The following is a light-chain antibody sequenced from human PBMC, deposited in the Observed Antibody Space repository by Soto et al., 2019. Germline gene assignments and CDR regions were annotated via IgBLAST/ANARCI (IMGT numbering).Light chain of an antibody. V-gene: IGKV1-5*03. Sequence: DIQMTQSPSTLSASIGDRVTVTCRASQSISSWLAWYPQKPVKAPKILIYKASSLERVVPSRFSGSGSVTEFTLTISGLQPDDFATYFCQQYNDYSPTFGQGTKLEIK. CDR2: KAS. J-gene: IGKJ2*01. CDR3: QQYNDYSPT. CDR1: QSISSW.